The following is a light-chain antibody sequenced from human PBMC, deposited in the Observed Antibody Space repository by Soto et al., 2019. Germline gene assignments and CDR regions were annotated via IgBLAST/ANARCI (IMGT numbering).Light chain of an antibody. Sequence: EIVLTQSPVTLSLSPGERATLSCRASQSVSSSYLAWYQQKPGQSPRLVIYGGSTRAIGIPARFSGSGSGTDFTLTISRLEPEDFAIYYCQQYGSSQYTFGQGTKVDIK. CDR1: QSVSSSY. J-gene: IGKJ2*01. CDR3: QQYGSSQYT. CDR2: GGS. V-gene: IGKV3-20*01.